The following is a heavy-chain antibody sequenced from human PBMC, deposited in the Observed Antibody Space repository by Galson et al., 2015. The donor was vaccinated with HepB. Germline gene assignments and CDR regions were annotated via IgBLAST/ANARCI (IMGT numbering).Heavy chain of an antibody. D-gene: IGHD6-13*01. Sequence: QSGAEVKKPGESLKISCKGSEYSFTRYWIGWVRQMPGKGLEWMGIIYAGDSETRYSPSFQGQVTISADKSISTAYLQWSSLKASDTAIYYCARSSLAAGVTRDFWGQGTLVTVSS. CDR1: EYSFTRYW. J-gene: IGHJ4*02. V-gene: IGHV5-51*01. CDR2: IYAGDSET. CDR3: ARSSLAAGVTRDF.